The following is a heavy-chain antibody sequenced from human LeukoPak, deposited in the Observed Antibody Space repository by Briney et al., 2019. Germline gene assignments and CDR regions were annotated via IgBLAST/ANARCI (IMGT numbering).Heavy chain of an antibody. CDR2: IYYSGST. V-gene: IGHV4-59*01. J-gene: IGHJ4*02. CDR1: GDTISTYY. Sequence: SETLSLTCTVSGDTISTYYWTWIRQSPGKGLEWIGYIYYSGSTNYNPSLKSRVTISVDTSKNQFSLKLSSVTAADTAVYYCARASSSWAYSSGWYIYYFDYWGQGTLVTVSS. CDR3: ARASSSWAYSSGWYIYYFDY. D-gene: IGHD6-19*01.